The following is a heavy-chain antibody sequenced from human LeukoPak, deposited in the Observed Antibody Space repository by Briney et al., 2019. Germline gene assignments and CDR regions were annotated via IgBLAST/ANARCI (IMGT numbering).Heavy chain of an antibody. D-gene: IGHD1-1*01. CDR2: INPNSGGT. Sequence: ASVKVSCKASGYTFTGYYMHWVRQAPGQGLEWMGWINPNSGGTNYAQKFQGRVTMTRDTSISTAYMELSRLRSDDTAVYYCAXATTREYYFDYWGQGTLVTVSS. CDR3: AXATTREYYFDY. V-gene: IGHV1-2*02. J-gene: IGHJ4*02. CDR1: GYTFTGYY.